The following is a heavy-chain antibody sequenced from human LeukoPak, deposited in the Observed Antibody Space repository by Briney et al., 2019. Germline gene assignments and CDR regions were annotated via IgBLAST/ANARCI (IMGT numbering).Heavy chain of an antibody. V-gene: IGHV4-31*03. CDR3: AREPFGSSTTGDY. CDR1: GGSISSGGYY. CDR2: IYYSGST. D-gene: IGHD2-2*01. Sequence: SETLSLTCTVSGGSISSGGYYWSWIRQHPGKGLEWIGYIYYSGSTYYNPSLKSRVTISVDTSKNQFSLKLSSVTAADTAVYYCAREPFGSSTTGDYWGQGTLVTVSS. J-gene: IGHJ4*02.